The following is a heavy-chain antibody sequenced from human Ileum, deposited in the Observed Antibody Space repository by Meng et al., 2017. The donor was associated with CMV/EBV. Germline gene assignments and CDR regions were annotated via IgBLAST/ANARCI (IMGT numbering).Heavy chain of an antibody. Sequence: HLVYSWAGVMKPESSVKVSCKASVGTFTNYAISWVHQSPRQGLEWMGGIIPMFDSVNYAQKFQGRVTITADKSTSTAYMELSSLRSEDTAVYYCATSRGYSAYEAPSFVYWGQGTLVTVSS. CDR2: IIPMFDSV. CDR3: ATSRGYSAYEAPSFVY. V-gene: IGHV1-69*14. CDR1: VGTFTNYA. D-gene: IGHD5-12*01. J-gene: IGHJ4*02.